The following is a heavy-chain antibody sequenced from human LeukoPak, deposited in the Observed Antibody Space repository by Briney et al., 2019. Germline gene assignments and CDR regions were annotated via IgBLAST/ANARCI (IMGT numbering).Heavy chain of an antibody. CDR2: ISAYNGNT. CDR3: AGDRSSSGWYEV. CDR1: GYTFTSYG. Sequence: ASVKVSCKASGYTFTSYGISWVRQAPGQGLEWMGWISAYNGNTNYAQKLQGRVTMTTDTSTSAAYMELRSLRSDDTAVYYCAGDRSSSGWYEVWGQGTLVTVSS. D-gene: IGHD6-19*01. V-gene: IGHV1-18*01. J-gene: IGHJ4*02.